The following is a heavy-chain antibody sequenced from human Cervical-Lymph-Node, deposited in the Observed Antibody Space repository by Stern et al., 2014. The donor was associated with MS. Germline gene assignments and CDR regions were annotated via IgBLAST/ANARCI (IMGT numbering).Heavy chain of an antibody. CDR2: INPNSGGT. CDR3: AREVSSGVAGSFDY. CDR1: GYTFTGYY. J-gene: IGHJ4*02. Sequence: QVQMVQSGAEVKKPGASVKVSCKASGYTFTGYYMHWVRQAPGQGLEWMGWINPNSGGTNYAQKFQGWVTMTRDTSISTAYMELSRLRSDDTAVYYCAREVSSGVAGSFDYWGQGTLVTVSS. V-gene: IGHV1-2*04. D-gene: IGHD6-19*01.